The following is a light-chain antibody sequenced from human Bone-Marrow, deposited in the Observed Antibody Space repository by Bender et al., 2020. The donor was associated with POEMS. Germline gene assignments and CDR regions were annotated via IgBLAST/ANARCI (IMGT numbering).Light chain of an antibody. V-gene: IGLV2-14*03. CDR2: DVS. Sequence: QSALTQPPSASGSLGQSVTISCTGSSSDVGAYNYVSWYQQYPGKAPKLMIYDVSNRPSGVSNRFSGSKSGTSASLAISDIQSEDEGDYYCCSYAGSSTFVVFGGGTKLTVL. CDR3: CSYAGSSTFVV. J-gene: IGLJ2*01. CDR1: SSDVGAYNY.